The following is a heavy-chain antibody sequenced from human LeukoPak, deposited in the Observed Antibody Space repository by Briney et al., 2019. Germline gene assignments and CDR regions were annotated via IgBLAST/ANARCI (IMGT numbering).Heavy chain of an antibody. Sequence: WVRQPPGKGLEWVANIKPDGTTKFYVDSVKGRFTISRDNALNSLYLQMNSLRAEDTAVYYCARGESGSFYFDYWGQGTLVTVSS. D-gene: IGHD5-12*01. CDR2: IKPDGTTK. J-gene: IGHJ4*02. V-gene: IGHV3-7*03. CDR3: ARGESGSFYFDY.